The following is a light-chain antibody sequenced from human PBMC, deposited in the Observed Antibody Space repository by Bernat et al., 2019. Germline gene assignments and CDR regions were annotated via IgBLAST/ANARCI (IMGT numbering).Light chain of an antibody. V-gene: IGLV3-21*03. CDR2: DDS. J-gene: IGLJ1*01. Sequence: SYVLTQPPSVSLAPGKTARITCGGNNIGSKSVHWYQQKPGQAPVLVVYDDSDRPSGIPERFSGSNSGNTATLTSSRVEAGDEADYYCQVWDSSSDHLYVFGTGTKVTVL. CDR3: QVWDSSSDHLYV. CDR1: NIGSKS.